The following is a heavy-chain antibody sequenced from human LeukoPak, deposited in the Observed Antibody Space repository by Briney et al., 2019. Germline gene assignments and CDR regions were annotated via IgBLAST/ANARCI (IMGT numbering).Heavy chain of an antibody. CDR2: ISSSSSTI. D-gene: IGHD1-26*01. CDR1: GFTFSSYS. J-gene: IGHJ3*02. CDR3: ARDRTGYSGSYYGAFDI. Sequence: PGGSLRLSCAASGFTFSSYSMNWFRQAPGKGLEWVSYISSSSSTIYYADSVKGRFTISRDNAKNSLYLQMNSLRAEDTAVYYCARDRTGYSGSYYGAFDIWGQGTMVTVSS. V-gene: IGHV3-48*01.